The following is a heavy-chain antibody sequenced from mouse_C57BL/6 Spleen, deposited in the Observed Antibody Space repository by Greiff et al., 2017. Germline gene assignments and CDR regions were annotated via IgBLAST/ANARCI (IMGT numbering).Heavy chain of an antibody. D-gene: IGHD4-1*01. CDR1: GYTFTSYW. CDR3: ARSLANWDGSHFDY. Sequence: QVQLQQPGAELVRPGSSVKLSCKASGYTFTSYWMDWVKQRPGQGLEWIGNIYPSDSETHYNQKFKDKATLTVDKSSSTAYMQLSSLTSEDSAVYYCARSLANWDGSHFDYWGQGTTLTVSS. CDR2: IYPSDSET. J-gene: IGHJ2*01. V-gene: IGHV1-61*01.